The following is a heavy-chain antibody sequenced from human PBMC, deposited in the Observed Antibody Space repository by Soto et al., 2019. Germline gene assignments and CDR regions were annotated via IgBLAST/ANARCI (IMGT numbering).Heavy chain of an antibody. D-gene: IGHD6-25*01. Sequence: QVELQESGPRLVKSSGTLSLTCEVSGGSFSTGNWWRWRRQPPGRAVEWIGEIYYTGATNYNPSLKSRVTMTIDKSKDQFSLILTSATAADTAVYYCARVFSSGSGWMYYFDFWGQGILVSVSS. V-gene: IGHV4-4*02. J-gene: IGHJ4*02. CDR1: GGSFSTGNW. CDR2: IYYTGAT. CDR3: ARVFSSGSGWMYYFDF.